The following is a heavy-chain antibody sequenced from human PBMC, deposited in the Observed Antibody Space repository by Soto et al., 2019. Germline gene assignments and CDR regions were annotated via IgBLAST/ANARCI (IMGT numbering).Heavy chain of an antibody. D-gene: IGHD6-6*01. V-gene: IGHV1-18*01. CDR2: ISAYNGNT. CDR1: GYTFTSYG. Sequence: QVQLVQSGAEVKKPGASVKVSCKASGYTFTSYGISWVRQAPGQGLEWMGWISAYNGNTNYAQRLQGTFTMTTAKSTLTLYMDLRSLKSYDTAVYYCATDVHGLYYYCGMNLCTLCSTVPVSS. CDR3: ATDVHGLYYYCGMNL. J-gene: IGHJ6*02.